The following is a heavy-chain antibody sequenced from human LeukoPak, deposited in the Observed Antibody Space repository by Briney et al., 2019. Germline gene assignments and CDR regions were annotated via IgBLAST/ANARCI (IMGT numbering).Heavy chain of an antibody. CDR2: ISYDGSNK. CDR3: AKGGLWMTTVTSFDY. CDR1: GFTFSSYA. Sequence: GRSLRLSCAASGFTFSSYAMHWVRQAPGKGLEWVAVISYDGSNKYYADSVKGRFTISRDNSKNTLYLQMNSLRAEDTAVYYCAKGGLWMTTVTSFDYWGQGTLVTVSS. V-gene: IGHV3-30*04. J-gene: IGHJ4*02. D-gene: IGHD4-17*01.